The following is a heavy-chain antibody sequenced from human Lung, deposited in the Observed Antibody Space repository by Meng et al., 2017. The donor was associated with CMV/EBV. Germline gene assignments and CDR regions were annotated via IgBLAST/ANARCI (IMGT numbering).Heavy chain of an antibody. D-gene: IGHD2-2*01. CDR3: AGGSCPLILVVAAAKGALDD. J-gene: IGHJ4*02. Sequence: SETLSLTCAVYGGSFSGYYWSWIRQPPGKGLEWIGEINHSGSTNYNPSLKSRVTISVDTSKNQFSLKLSSVTAADTAVYYCAGGSCPLILVVAAAKGALDDWGQGTXVTVSS. CDR1: GGSFSGYY. CDR2: INHSGST. V-gene: IGHV4-34*01.